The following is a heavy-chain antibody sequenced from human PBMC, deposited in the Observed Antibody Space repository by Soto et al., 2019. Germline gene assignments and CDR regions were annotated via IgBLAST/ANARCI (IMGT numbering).Heavy chain of an antibody. CDR1: GGSISSGGYS. D-gene: IGHD4-17*01. Sequence: QLQLQESGSGLVKPSQTLSLTCAVSGGSISSGGYSWSWIRQPPGKGLEWIGYIYHSGSTYYNPSLKSRVTISVDRSKNQFSLKLSSVTAADTAVYCCARLDYGEDYGMDVWGQGTTVTVSS. V-gene: IGHV4-30-2*01. J-gene: IGHJ6*02. CDR2: IYHSGST. CDR3: ARLDYGEDYGMDV.